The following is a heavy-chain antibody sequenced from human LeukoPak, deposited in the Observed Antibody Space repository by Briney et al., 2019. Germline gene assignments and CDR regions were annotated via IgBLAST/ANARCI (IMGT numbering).Heavy chain of an antibody. J-gene: IGHJ4*02. CDR1: GFTFDDYA. Sequence: GGSLRLSCAASGFTFDDYAMHWFRQAPGKGLEWVSGISWNSGSIGYADSVKGRFTISRDNAKNSLYLQMNSLRAEDTALYYCAKDKLEDGYNYFDYWGQGTLVTVSS. V-gene: IGHV3-9*01. CDR3: AKDKLEDGYNYFDY. D-gene: IGHD5-24*01. CDR2: ISWNSGSI.